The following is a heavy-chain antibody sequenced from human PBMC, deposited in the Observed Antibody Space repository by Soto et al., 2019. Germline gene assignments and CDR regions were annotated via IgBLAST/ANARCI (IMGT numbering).Heavy chain of an antibody. D-gene: IGHD3-16*01. CDR2: ISAYNGNT. V-gene: IGHV1-18*01. Sequence: QVQLVQSGAEVKKPGASVKVSCKASGYTFTNFGISWVRQAPGQGLEWMGWISAYNGNTNYAQKFQGRVTMTTATSPSTAYMEVRCLGFDDTAVYYCARGGTPIDSWGQGTLVTVSS. CDR3: ARGGTPIDS. CDR1: GYTFTNFG. J-gene: IGHJ4*02.